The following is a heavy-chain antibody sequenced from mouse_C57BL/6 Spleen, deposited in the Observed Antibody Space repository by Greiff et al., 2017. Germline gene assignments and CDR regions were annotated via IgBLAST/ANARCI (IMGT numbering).Heavy chain of an antibody. Sequence: EVKLVESGPELVKPGASVKISCKASGYSFTGYYMNWVKQSPEKSLEWIGEINPSTGGTTYNQKFKAKATLTVDKSSSTAYMQLKSLTSEDSAVYYCARSGPMDYWGQGTSVTVSS. CDR3: ARSGPMDY. D-gene: IGHD3-1*01. CDR1: GYSFTGYY. CDR2: INPSTGGT. V-gene: IGHV1-42*01. J-gene: IGHJ4*01.